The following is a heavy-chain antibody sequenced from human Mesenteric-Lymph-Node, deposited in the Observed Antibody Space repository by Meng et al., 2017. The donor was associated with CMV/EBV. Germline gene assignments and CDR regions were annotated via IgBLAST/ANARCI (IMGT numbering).Heavy chain of an antibody. Sequence: SETLSLTCTVSGGPISSGTYYWGWIRQPPGKGLEWIGSVHFSGNTFYNPSLKSRVTMSVDTSKNQFSLNLSSVTAADTAVYYCARSQGSGYYYLSFDYWGQGTLVTVSS. J-gene: IGHJ4*02. CDR2: VHFSGNT. CDR3: ARSQGSGYYYLSFDY. CDR1: GGPISSGTYY. V-gene: IGHV4-39*07. D-gene: IGHD3-22*01.